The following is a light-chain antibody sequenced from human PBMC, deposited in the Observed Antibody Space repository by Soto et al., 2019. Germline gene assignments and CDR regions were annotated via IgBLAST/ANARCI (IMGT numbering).Light chain of an antibody. V-gene: IGLV2-14*01. J-gene: IGLJ1*01. CDR1: SSDVGGYNY. CDR3: SSYTSSSTPV. Sequence: SVLTPPASVSGSPGQSITISCTGTSSDVGGYNYVSWYQQHPGKAPKLMIYDVSNRPSGVSNRFSGSKSGNTASLTISGLQAEDEADYYCSSYTSSSTPVFGTGTKVTVL. CDR2: DVS.